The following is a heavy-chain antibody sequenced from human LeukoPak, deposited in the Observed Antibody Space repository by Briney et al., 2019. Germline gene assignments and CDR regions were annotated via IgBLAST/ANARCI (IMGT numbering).Heavy chain of an antibody. CDR3: ATSPVLRFLEWLPEETFDY. CDR1: GGSISSSSYY. J-gene: IGHJ4*02. Sequence: SETLSLTCTVSGGSISSSSYYWGWIRQPPGKGLEWIGSIYYSGSTYYNPSLKSRVTISVDTSKNQFSLKLSSVTAADTAVYYCATSPVLRFLEWLPEETFDYWGQGTLVIVSS. V-gene: IGHV4-39*01. D-gene: IGHD3-3*01. CDR2: IYYSGST.